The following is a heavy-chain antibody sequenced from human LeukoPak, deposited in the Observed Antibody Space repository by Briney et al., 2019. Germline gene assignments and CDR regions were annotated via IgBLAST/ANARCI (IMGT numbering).Heavy chain of an antibody. V-gene: IGHV4-39*07. CDR3: ARARAAMGDAFDI. CDR1: GGSISSSSYY. CDR2: IYYSGST. D-gene: IGHD5-18*01. J-gene: IGHJ3*02. Sequence: SETLSLTCTVSGGSISSSSYYWGWIRQPPGKGLEWIGSIYYSGSTNYNPSLKSRVTISVDTSKNQFSLKLSSMTAADTAVYYCARARAAMGDAFDIWGQGTMVTVSS.